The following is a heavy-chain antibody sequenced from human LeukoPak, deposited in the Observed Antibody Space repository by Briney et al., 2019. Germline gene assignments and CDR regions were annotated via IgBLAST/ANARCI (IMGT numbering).Heavy chain of an antibody. CDR3: ARIAVAGSNWFDP. D-gene: IGHD6-19*01. Sequence: SETLSLTCTVSGGSISSYYWSWIRQPPGKGLEWIGYIYHSGSTYYNPSLKSRVTISVDRSKNQFSLKLSSVTAADTAVYYCARIAVAGSNWFDPWGQGTLVTVSS. V-gene: IGHV4-4*09. CDR2: IYHSGST. CDR1: GGSISSYY. J-gene: IGHJ5*02.